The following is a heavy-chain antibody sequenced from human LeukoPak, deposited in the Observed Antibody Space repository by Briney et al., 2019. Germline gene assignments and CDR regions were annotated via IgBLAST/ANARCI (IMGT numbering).Heavy chain of an antibody. J-gene: IGHJ4*02. D-gene: IGHD1-26*01. CDR2: ISSSSSTI. Sequence: GGSLRLSCAASGFTFSSYSMNWVRQAPGKGLEWVSYISSSSSTIYYADSVKGRFTISRDNAKNSLYLQMNSLRAEDTAVYYCARDSGSYQFPYRGQGTLVTVSS. CDR3: ARDSGSYQFPY. CDR1: GFTFSSYS. V-gene: IGHV3-48*01.